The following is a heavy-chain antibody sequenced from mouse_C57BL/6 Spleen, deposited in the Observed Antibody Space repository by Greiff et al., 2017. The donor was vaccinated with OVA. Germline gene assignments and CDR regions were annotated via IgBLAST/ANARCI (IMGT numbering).Heavy chain of an antibody. CDR2: IDPSDSYT. J-gene: IGHJ2*01. D-gene: IGHD2-14*01. CDR3: ARSPLGTVPDY. Sequence: QVQLQQPGAELVMPGASVKLSCKASGYTFTSYWMHWVKQRPGQGLEWIGEIDPSDSYTNYNQKFKGKSTLTVDKSSSTAYMQLSSLTSEDSAVYYCARSPLGTVPDYWGQGTTLTVSS. CDR1: GYTFTSYW. V-gene: IGHV1-69*01.